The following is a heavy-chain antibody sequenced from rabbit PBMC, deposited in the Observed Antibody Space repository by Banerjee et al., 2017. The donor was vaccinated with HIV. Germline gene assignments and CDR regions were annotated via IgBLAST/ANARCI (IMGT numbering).Heavy chain of an antibody. D-gene: IGHD6-1*01. J-gene: IGHJ4*01. Sequence: QSLVESGGDLVKPGASLTLTCTASGFTISSSYYMCWVRQAPGKGLEWIGCIYAGSSDSIYYASWAKGRFTISKTSSTTVTLQMTSLTAADTATYFCARDYSDGGYTYAFNLWGPGTLVTVS. CDR2: IYAGSSDSI. CDR3: ARDYSDGGYTYAFNL. V-gene: IGHV1S40*01. CDR1: GFTISSSYY.